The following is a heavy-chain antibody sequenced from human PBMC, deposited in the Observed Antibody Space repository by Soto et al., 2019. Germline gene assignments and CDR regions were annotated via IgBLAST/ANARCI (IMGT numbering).Heavy chain of an antibody. CDR3: ATANTPYAFDM. CDR1: GLTFSISW. CDR2: INPAGNVQ. J-gene: IGHJ3*02. V-gene: IGHV3-7*01. Sequence: VHLVESGGGLVQPGESLRLSCTASGLTFSISWMTWVRQAPGEGLEWVSNINPAGNVQHYADSVKERFTISRDNAKNSLFLQMSGLRVEDTAVYYCATANTPYAFDMWGKGTMVTVSS.